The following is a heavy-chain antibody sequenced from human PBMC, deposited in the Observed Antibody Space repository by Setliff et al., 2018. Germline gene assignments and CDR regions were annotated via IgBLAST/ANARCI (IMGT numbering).Heavy chain of an antibody. CDR1: GDSISSGDYF. CDR3: AREVGTSTSSDSFDV. Sequence: TLSLTCTVSGDSISSGDYFWSWIRQLPGKGLGWIAYIYHSGSAYYNPSLKSRVTMSVDTSKNQFSLHLTSVTAADTAVYYCAREVGTSTSSDSFDVWGQGMMVTVSS. V-gene: IGHV4-30-4*08. CDR2: IYHSGSA. J-gene: IGHJ3*01. D-gene: IGHD1-26*01.